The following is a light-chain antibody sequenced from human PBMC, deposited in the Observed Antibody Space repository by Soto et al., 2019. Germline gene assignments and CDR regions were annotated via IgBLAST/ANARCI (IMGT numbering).Light chain of an antibody. CDR2: AAS. CDR3: QQSYSTLSIT. Sequence: IQGTQAPSSLSGSVVDRVTIPCLASQLISRYLNWYQQKPGKAPTLLIYAASSLQSGVPSRFSGSGSGTDFTLTISSLQPEDFATYYCQQSYSTLSITFGQGTRLEIK. J-gene: IGKJ5*01. CDR1: QLISRY. V-gene: IGKV1-39*01.